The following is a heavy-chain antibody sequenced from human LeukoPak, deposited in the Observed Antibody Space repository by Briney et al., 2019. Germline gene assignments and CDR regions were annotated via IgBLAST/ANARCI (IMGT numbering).Heavy chain of an antibody. CDR2: INPNSGGT. V-gene: IGHV1-2*02. D-gene: IGHD5-18*01. CDR1: GYTFTGYY. CDR3: ARDTAMVTYWFDP. Sequence: ASVKVPCKASGYTFTGYYMHWVRQAPGQGLEWMGWINPNSGGTNYAQKFQGGVTMTRDTSISTAYMELSRLRSDDTAVYYCARDTAMVTYWFDPWGQGTLVTVSS. J-gene: IGHJ5*02.